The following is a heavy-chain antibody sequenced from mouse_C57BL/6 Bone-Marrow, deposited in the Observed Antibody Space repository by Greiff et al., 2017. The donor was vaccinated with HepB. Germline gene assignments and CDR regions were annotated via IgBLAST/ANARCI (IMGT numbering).Heavy chain of an antibody. CDR3: ARFLYGNSWFAY. Sequence: VQLQESGAELARPGASVKLSCKASGYTFTSYGISWVKQRTGQGLEWIGEIYPRSGNTYYNEKFKGKATLTADKSSSTAYMELRSLTSEDSAVYFCARFLYGNSWFAYWGQGTLVTVSA. V-gene: IGHV1-81*01. J-gene: IGHJ3*01. CDR2: IYPRSGNT. D-gene: IGHD2-1*01. CDR1: GYTFTSYG.